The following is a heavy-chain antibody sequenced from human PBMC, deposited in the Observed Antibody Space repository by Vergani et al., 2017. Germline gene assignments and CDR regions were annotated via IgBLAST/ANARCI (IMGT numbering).Heavy chain of an antibody. CDR3: ATPYCSSTSCYKNGMDV. J-gene: IGHJ6*02. D-gene: IGHD2-2*02. V-gene: IGHV1-69*01. CDR1: GGTFSSYA. Sequence: QVQLVQSGAEVKKPGSSVKVSCKASGGTFSSYAISWVRQAPGQGLEWMGGIIPIFGTANYAQKFQGRVTITADESTSTAYMELSSLRSEDTAVYYCATPYCSSTSCYKNGMDVWGQGTTVTVSS. CDR2: IIPIFGTA.